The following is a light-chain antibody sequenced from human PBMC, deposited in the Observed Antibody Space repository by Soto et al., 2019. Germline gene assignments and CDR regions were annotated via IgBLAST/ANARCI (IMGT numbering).Light chain of an antibody. CDR3: QQYGDWPPET. CDR1: QSVRSN. V-gene: IGKV3-15*01. J-gene: IGKJ2*01. Sequence: EIVMTQSPDTLSVSPGERATLSCRASQSVRSNLAWYQQKPGQAPRLLIYGASTRATGFPARFSGSGSGTEFTLSISSLQSEDVAVYYCQQYGDWPPETFGQGTKLEI. CDR2: GAS.